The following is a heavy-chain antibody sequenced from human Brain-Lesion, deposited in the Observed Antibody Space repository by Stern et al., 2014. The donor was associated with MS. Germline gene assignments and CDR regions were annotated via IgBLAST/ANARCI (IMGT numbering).Heavy chain of an antibody. CDR2: IYYSGNT. Sequence: QVQLGQSGPGLVKPSETLSLTCTVAGGSVSSTSYAWAWIRQPPGKGLEWIGTIYYSGNTYYSPSLKSRLTLSLDTSKNQFFLQLRSGTAADTAVYYCAGEEDIRYCSGGSCTGNWFDPWGQGTLVTVSS. D-gene: IGHD2-15*01. CDR3: AGEEDIRYCSGGSCTGNWFDP. J-gene: IGHJ5*02. CDR1: GGSVSSTSYA. V-gene: IGHV4-39*01.